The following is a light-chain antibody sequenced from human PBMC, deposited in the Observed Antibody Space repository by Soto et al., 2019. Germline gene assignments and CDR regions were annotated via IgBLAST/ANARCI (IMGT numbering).Light chain of an antibody. J-gene: IGKJ2*01. Sequence: AILMTQSPSSFSASPGDRVTITCRASQGISSYLAWYQQKPGKAPKLLIYAASTLQSGVPSRFSGSGSGTDFTLTISCLQSEDFGTYYCQQANSFPFIFAQGTKVDI. CDR3: QQANSFPFI. CDR2: AAS. V-gene: IGKV1-8*01. CDR1: QGISSY.